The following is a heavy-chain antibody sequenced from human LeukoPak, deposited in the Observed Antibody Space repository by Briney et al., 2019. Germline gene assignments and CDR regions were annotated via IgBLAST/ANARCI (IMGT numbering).Heavy chain of an antibody. CDR3: AREGVYFDY. V-gene: IGHV4-59*01. J-gene: IGHJ4*02. CDR2: IYYSGST. Sequence: SETLSLTCTVSGVSISSYYWSWIRQPPGKGLEWIGYIYYSGSTNYNPSLKSRVTISVDTSKNQFSLKLSSVTAADTAVYYCAREGVYFDYWGQGTLVTVSS. CDR1: GVSISSYY.